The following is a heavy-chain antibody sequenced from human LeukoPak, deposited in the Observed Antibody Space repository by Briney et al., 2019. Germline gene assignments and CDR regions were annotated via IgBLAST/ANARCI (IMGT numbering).Heavy chain of an antibody. D-gene: IGHD2-2*02. Sequence: ASVKVSCKASGYTFTSYAMHWVRQAPGQRLEWMGWINAGSGNTKYSQKFQGRVTITRDTSASTAYMELSSLRSEDTAVYYCARVHCSSTSCYTRAYYYYGMDVWGQGTTVTVS. CDR1: GYTFTSYA. V-gene: IGHV1-3*01. CDR2: INAGSGNT. J-gene: IGHJ6*02. CDR3: ARVHCSSTSCYTRAYYYYGMDV.